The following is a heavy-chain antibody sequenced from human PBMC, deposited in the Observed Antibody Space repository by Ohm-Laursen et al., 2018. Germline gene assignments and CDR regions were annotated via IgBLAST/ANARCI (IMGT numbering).Heavy chain of an antibody. J-gene: IGHJ6*02. D-gene: IGHD6-6*01. Sequence: SVKVSCNASGYTFTSYDINWVRQATGQGLEWMGWMNPNSGNTGYAQKFQGRVTMTRNTSISTIHMELRSLRSEDTAVYYCARGEGYSSSSGKEYYYYGLDVWGQGTTVTVSS. CDR1: GYTFTSYD. CDR2: MNPNSGNT. V-gene: IGHV1-8*01. CDR3: ARGEGYSSSSGKEYYYYGLDV.